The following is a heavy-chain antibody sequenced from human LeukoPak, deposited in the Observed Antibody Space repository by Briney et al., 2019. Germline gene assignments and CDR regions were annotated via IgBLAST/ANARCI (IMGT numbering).Heavy chain of an antibody. Sequence: GGSLRLSCAASGFTFSQYWMSWVRQAPGKGLEWVANIRQAGHENYYADSVKGRFSISRDNAENSVFLQMTSLRVEDTAVYHCAGKGGSGANDAFDIWGQGTKVTVSS. CDR3: AGKGGSGANDAFDI. D-gene: IGHD3-10*01. CDR2: IRQAGHEN. CDR1: GFTFSQYW. V-gene: IGHV3-7*03. J-gene: IGHJ3*02.